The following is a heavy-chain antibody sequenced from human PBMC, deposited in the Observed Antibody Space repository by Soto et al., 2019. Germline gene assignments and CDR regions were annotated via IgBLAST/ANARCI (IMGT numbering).Heavy chain of an antibody. Sequence: SETLSLTCPVSGDSISSGDYFWSWIRQHPGRGLEWIGYIYHTGNTYYNPSLKSRLTISVEVSTNQIYLRLSSVTAADTAVYYCARNYYDSSVNLSRRQHAFDIWGQGTMVTVSS. D-gene: IGHD3-22*01. CDR2: IYHTGNT. J-gene: IGHJ3*02. V-gene: IGHV4-31*03. CDR3: ARNYYDSSVNLSRRQHAFDI. CDR1: GDSISSGDYF.